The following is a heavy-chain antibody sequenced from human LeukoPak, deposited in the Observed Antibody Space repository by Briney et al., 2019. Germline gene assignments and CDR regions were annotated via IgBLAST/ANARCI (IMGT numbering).Heavy chain of an antibody. CDR1: GFTVSSNY. CDR3: ARDPPLYYYDSSGYPLEGLGYGMDV. CDR2: IYSGGST. V-gene: IGHV3-53*01. J-gene: IGHJ6*02. D-gene: IGHD3-22*01. Sequence: GGSLRLSCAASGFTVSSNYMSWVRQAPGKGLEWVSVIYSGGSTYYADSVKGRFTISRDNSKNTLYLQMNSLRAEDTAVYYCARDPPLYYYDSSGYPLEGLGYGMDVWGQGTTVTVSS.